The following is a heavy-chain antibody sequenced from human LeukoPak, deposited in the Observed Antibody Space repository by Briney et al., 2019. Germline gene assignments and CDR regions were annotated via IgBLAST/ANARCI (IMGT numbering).Heavy chain of an antibody. D-gene: IGHD3-3*01. CDR2: IRFDGTSE. CDR1: RFTFSTYW. CDR3: AKTSLSDPSGHYYYMDV. V-gene: IGHV3-30*02. J-gene: IGHJ6*03. Sequence: RGSLRLSCAASRFTFSTYWMHWVRQAPGKGLEWVAFIRFDGTSEFYADSVKARFTISRDNSQNTVSLQLNNLRIEDTALYYCAKTSLSDPSGHYYYMDVWGKGTTVTVSS.